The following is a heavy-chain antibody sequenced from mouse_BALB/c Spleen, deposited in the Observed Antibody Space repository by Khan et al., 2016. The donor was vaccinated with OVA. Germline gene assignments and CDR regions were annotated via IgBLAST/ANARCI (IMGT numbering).Heavy chain of an antibody. CDR1: GYTFTDFN. CDR2: IFPNNGGT. CDR3: ARSGYGSFAY. Sequence: EVKLEESGPELVKPGASVRISCKTSGYTFTDFNLDWVKQSHGKSLEWIGYIFPNNGGTGYNQKFQTKATLTVDSSSSTAYMELRSLTWEDSAVYYCARSGYGSFAYWGQGTLVTVSA. J-gene: IGHJ3*01. V-gene: IGHV1S29*02. D-gene: IGHD1-2*01.